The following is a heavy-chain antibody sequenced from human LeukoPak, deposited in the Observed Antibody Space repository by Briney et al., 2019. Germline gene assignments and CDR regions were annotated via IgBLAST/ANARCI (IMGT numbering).Heavy chain of an antibody. Sequence: SVKVSCKASGGTFSSYAISWVRQAPGQGLEWMGGIIPIFGTANYAQKFQGRVTITADESTSTAYMELSSLRSEDTAVYYCARGTSNYGDYNILDYWGQGTLVTVSS. CDR1: GGTFSSYA. J-gene: IGHJ4*02. D-gene: IGHD4-17*01. V-gene: IGHV1-69*13. CDR2: IIPIFGTA. CDR3: ARGTSNYGDYNILDY.